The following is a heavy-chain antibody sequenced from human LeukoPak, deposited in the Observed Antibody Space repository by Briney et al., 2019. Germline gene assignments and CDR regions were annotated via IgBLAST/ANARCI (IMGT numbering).Heavy chain of an antibody. CDR1: GFTFSSYA. D-gene: IGHD3-22*01. CDR3: ARGAGDYYDSSEYY. Sequence: GGSLRLSCAASGFTFSSYAMSWVRQAPGKGLEWVSAISGSGGSTYYADSVKGRFTISRDNSKNTLYLQMNSLRAEDTAVYYCARGAGDYYDSSEYYWGQGTLVTVSS. V-gene: IGHV3-23*01. J-gene: IGHJ4*02. CDR2: ISGSGGST.